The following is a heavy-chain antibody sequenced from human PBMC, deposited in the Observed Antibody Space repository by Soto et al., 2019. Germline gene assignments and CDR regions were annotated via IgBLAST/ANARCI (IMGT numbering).Heavy chain of an antibody. CDR2: ISFDGSNK. CDR1: GFTFRTYG. CDR3: AKDRRIAVAGALHY. V-gene: IGHV3-30*18. D-gene: IGHD6-19*01. J-gene: IGHJ4*02. Sequence: QVQLVESGGAVVQPGGSLRLSCATSGFTFRTYGLHWVRQSPGKGLEWVAVISFDGSNKYYADSVKGRFTISRDNSNDTLYLRMSSLRPDDTAVYYCAKDRRIAVAGALHYWGQGTLVTVSS.